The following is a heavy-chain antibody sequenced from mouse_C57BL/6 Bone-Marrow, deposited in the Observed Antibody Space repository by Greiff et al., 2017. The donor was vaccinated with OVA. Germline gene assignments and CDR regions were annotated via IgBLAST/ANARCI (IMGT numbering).Heavy chain of an antibody. CDR1: GYSITSGYY. V-gene: IGHV3-6*01. CDR3: ARARYDGSY. Sequence: EVKLMESGPGLVKPSQSLSLTCSVTGYSITSGYYWNWIRQFPGNKLEWMGYISYDGSNNYNPSLKNRISITRDTSKNQFFLKLNSVTTEDTATYYCARARYDGSYWGQGTLVTVSA. D-gene: IGHD2-12*01. CDR2: ISYDGSN. J-gene: IGHJ3*01.